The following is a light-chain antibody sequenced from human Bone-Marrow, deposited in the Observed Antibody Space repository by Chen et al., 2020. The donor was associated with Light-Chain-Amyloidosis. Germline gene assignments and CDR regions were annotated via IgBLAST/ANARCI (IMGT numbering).Light chain of an antibody. CDR1: SSNIGINY. J-gene: IGLJ1*01. Sequence: QSVLTQPPSASGTPWQRVTISCSGASSNIGINYVYWYQHFLGAAPNLLIHRNNQRPSGGTYRYSASKSGTSAFLAISGLRSEYEAEYYCAAWYRSLCGYVFGTGSKVIFL. V-gene: IGLV1-47*01. CDR2: RNN. CDR3: AAWYRSLCGYV.